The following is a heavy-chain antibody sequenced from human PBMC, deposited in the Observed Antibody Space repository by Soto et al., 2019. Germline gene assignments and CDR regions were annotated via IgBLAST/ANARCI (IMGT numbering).Heavy chain of an antibody. J-gene: IGHJ3*02. CDR1: GGSISSYY. V-gene: IGHV4-59*01. D-gene: IGHD3-22*01. Sequence: SLTCTVSGGSISSYYWSWIRQPPGKGLEWIGYIYYSGSTNYNPSLKSRVTISVDTSKNQFSLKLSSVTAADTAVYFCAREGDYYDSSGYSQDAFDIWGQGTMVTVSS. CDR2: IYYSGST. CDR3: AREGDYYDSSGYSQDAFDI.